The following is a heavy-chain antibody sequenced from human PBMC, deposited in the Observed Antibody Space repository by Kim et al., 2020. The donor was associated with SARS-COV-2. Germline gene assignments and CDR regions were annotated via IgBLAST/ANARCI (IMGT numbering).Heavy chain of an antibody. V-gene: IGHV1-8*01. CDR3: ARGPAWNGGPSYFDY. D-gene: IGHD1-1*01. CDR2: MNPNSGNT. CDR1: GYTFSNYD. Sequence: ASVKVSFKASGYTFSNYDINWVRQATGQGLAWMGWMNPNSGNTCYAQKVQGRVTITRNTSTSTAYMDLSSLRSEDTAVYYCARGPAWNGGPSYFDYWGRG. J-gene: IGHJ4*02.